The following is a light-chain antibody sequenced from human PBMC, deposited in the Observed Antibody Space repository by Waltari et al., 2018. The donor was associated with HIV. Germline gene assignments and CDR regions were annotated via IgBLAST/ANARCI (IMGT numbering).Light chain of an antibody. V-gene: IGLV1-44*01. J-gene: IGLJ2*01. CDR1: PSNIGGNS. CDR2: NND. Sequence: SLLTQPPSVSGAPGQRVNISCSGGPSNIGGNSVNWYRQLPGTAPILLIYNNDLRPSSVPVRFSGSKSATSASLVISGLQSDDEADYYCATWDDTMSVVFGGGTRLTVL. CDR3: ATWDDTMSVV.